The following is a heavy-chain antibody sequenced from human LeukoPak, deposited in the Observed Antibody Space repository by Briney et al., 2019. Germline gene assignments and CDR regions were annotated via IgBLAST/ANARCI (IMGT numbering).Heavy chain of an antibody. CDR3: ARGPLGGTAMVEPSDY. J-gene: IGHJ4*02. V-gene: IGHV7-4-1*02. CDR1: GYTFTSYA. D-gene: IGHD5-18*01. CDR2: INTNTGNP. Sequence: GASVKVSCKASGYTFTSYAMNWVRQAPGQGLEWMGWINTNTGNPTYAQGFTGRFVFSLDTSVSTAYLQISSLKAEDTAVYYCARGPLGGTAMVEPSDYWGQGTLVTVSS.